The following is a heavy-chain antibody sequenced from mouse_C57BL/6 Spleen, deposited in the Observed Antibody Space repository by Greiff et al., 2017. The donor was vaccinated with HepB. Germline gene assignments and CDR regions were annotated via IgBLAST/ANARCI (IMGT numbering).Heavy chain of an antibody. V-gene: IGHV5-17*01. D-gene: IGHD2-12*01. Sequence: VQLQQSGGGLVKPGGSLKLSCAASGFTFSDYGMHWVRQAPEKGLEWVAYISSGSSTIYYADTVKGRFTISRDNAKNTLFLQMTSLRSEDTAMYYCARPITLGDFDVWGTGTTVTVSS. J-gene: IGHJ1*03. CDR3: ARPITLGDFDV. CDR1: GFTFSDYG. CDR2: ISSGSSTI.